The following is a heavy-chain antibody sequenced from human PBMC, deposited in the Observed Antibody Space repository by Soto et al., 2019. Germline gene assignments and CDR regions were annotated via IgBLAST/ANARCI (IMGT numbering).Heavy chain of an antibody. Sequence: QTGGSLRLSCAASGFIFSTYWMHWVRQAPGRGLEWVSRVKSDAIGANYADSVKGRFTISRDNAKNTVYLQMNGLRAEDTALYYCAGAYDDDPSRFDYWGQGALVTVSS. D-gene: IGHD3-22*01. CDR1: GFIFSTYW. V-gene: IGHV3-74*01. CDR2: VKSDAIGA. J-gene: IGHJ4*02. CDR3: AGAYDDDPSRFDY.